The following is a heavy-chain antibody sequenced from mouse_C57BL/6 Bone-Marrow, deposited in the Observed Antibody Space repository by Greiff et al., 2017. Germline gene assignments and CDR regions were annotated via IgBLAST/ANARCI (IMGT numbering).Heavy chain of an antibody. CDR2: LNPGSGGT. J-gene: IGHJ4*01. CDR1: GYAFTNYL. Sequence: VKLMASGAELVRPGTSVKVSCKASGYAFTNYLIEWVKQRPGQGLEWIGVLNPGSGGTNYNEKFKGKATLTADKSSSTAYMQLSSLTSEDSAVYFCARGGTYYSNYAMDYWGQGTSVTVSA. D-gene: IGHD2-5*01. CDR3: ARGGTYYSNYAMDY. V-gene: IGHV1-54*01.